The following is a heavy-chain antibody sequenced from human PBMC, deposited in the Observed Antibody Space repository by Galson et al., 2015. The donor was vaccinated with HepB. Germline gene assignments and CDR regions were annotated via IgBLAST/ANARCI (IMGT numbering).Heavy chain of an antibody. CDR1: GFTFNNYW. V-gene: IGHV3-74*01. D-gene: IGHD4/OR15-4a*01. CDR2: IDNDGTGT. CDR3: ARRQCIGASCYLDS. J-gene: IGHJ4*02. Sequence: SLRLSCAASGFTFNNYWMHWVRHAPGKGLVWASRIDNDGTGTDYGDSVKGRFTISRDNAKNTLYLVMSSLRADDTAVYFCARRQCIGASCYLDSWGQGTLVTVSS.